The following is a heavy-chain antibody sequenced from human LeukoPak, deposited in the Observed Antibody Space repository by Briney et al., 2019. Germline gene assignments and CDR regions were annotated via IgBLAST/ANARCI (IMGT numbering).Heavy chain of an antibody. CDR1: GGSMSTYY. V-gene: IGHV4-59*12. J-gene: IGHJ3*02. CDR2: IYYSGNT. Sequence: KPSETLSLTCTVSGGSMSTYYWSWIRQPPGKGLEWIGYIYYSGNTNYNPSLKSRVTISVDKSKNQFTLKLSSVTAADTAVYYCARGGSGSGGAFDIWGQGTMVTVSS. D-gene: IGHD6-19*01. CDR3: ARGGSGSGGAFDI.